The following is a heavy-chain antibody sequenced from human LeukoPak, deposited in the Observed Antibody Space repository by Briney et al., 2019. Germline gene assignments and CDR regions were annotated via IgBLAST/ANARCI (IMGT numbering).Heavy chain of an antibody. D-gene: IGHD5-12*01. Sequence: GGSLRLSCAASGFTFSSYSMNWVRQAPGKGLEWVSSISSSSSYIYYADSVKGRFTISRDNAKNSLYLQMNSPRAEDTAVYYCARDLSVATVYWGQGTLVTVSS. V-gene: IGHV3-21*01. CDR1: GFTFSSYS. J-gene: IGHJ4*02. CDR3: ARDLSVATVY. CDR2: ISSSSSYI.